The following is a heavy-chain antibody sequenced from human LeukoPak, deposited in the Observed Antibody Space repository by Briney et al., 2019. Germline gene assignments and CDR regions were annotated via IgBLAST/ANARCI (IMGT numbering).Heavy chain of an antibody. V-gene: IGHV3-9*01. J-gene: IGHJ4*02. CDR2: ISWNSGNI. D-gene: IGHD1-20*01. CDR1: GFTFDDYA. CDR3: ATEGGGYNWIQY. Sequence: TGGSLRLSCSASGFTFDDYAMHWVRQAPGKGLEWVSGISWNSGNITYGDSVKGRFTISRDNAKNSLYLQMNSLRAEDTAVYYCATEGGGYNWIQYWGQGTLVTVSS.